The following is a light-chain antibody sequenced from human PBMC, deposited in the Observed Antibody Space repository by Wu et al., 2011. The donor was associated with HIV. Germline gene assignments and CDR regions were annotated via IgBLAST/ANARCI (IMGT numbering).Light chain of an antibody. V-gene: IGKV3-11*01. CDR2: GAS. J-gene: IGKJ5*01. Sequence: YQQKLGQAPRLLIHGASIRATGIPARFSGTGSGTDFTLTITSLEPDDFAVYYCQQRNIWPLTFGQGTRLEIK. CDR3: QQRNIWPLT.